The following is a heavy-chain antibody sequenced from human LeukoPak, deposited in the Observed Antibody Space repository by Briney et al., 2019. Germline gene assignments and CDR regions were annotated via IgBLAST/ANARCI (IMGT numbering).Heavy chain of an antibody. V-gene: IGHV3-20*04. CDR3: AKGKRTQWLGLFDY. J-gene: IGHJ4*02. CDR2: INWNGGGT. Sequence: PGGSLRLSCAASGFTFDDYGMNWVRHAPGKGLEWVSGINWNGGGTSYADSVKGRFTISRDNAKNSLSLQMHSLRAEDTALYYCAKGKRTQWLGLFDYWGQGTLVTVSS. CDR1: GFTFDDYG. D-gene: IGHD6-19*01.